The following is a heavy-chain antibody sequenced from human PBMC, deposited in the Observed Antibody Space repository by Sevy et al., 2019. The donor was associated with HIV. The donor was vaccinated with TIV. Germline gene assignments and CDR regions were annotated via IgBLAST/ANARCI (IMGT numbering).Heavy chain of an antibody. CDR2: IRSKAYGGTT. J-gene: IGHJ6*02. CDR3: TRAHPRGREPYYYYYGMDV. CDR1: GFTFGDYA. V-gene: IGHV3-49*03. D-gene: IGHD5-12*01. Sequence: GGSLRLSCTASGFTFGDYAMSWFRQAPGKGLEWVGFIRSKAYGGTTEYAASVKGRFTISRDDSNIIAYLQMNSLKTEDTAVYYCTRAHPRGREPYYYYYGMDVWGQGTTVTVSS.